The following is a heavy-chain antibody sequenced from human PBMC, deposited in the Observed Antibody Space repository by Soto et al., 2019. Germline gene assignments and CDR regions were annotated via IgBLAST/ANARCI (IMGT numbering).Heavy chain of an antibody. Sequence: QLQLQESGPGLVKPSETLSLTCTVSGGSISSSSYYWGWIRQPPGKGLEWIGSIYYSGSTYYNPSLEGRVIISLDTSKNQFSQKLGPVTAADTTVYYCAKRGCIEWLPNYWGQGTLVTLSS. V-gene: IGHV4-39*01. CDR3: AKRGCIEWLPNY. J-gene: IGHJ4*01. CDR1: GGSISSSSYY. D-gene: IGHD3-3*01. CDR2: IYYSGST.